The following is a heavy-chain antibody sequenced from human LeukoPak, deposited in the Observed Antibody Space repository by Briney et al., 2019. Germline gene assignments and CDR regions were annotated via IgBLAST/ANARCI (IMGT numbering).Heavy chain of an antibody. Sequence: PGGSLRLSCAASGFTFSRFAMSWVRQAPGKGLEWVSGIKTSGGSTFYADSVKGRFTISRDNSKNTLYLQMNSLRAEDTAVYYCARGVWDSRDSFYYFDYWGQGTLVTVSS. CDR2: IKTSGGST. CDR3: ARGVWDSRDSFYYFDY. CDR1: GFTFSRFA. V-gene: IGHV3-23*01. J-gene: IGHJ4*02. D-gene: IGHD3-22*01.